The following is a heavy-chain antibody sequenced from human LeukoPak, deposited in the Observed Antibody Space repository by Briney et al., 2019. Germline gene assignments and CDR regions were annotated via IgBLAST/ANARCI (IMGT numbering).Heavy chain of an antibody. Sequence: PGRSLRLSCAASGFTFDDYAMHWVRQAPGKGLEWVSGISWNSGSIGYADSVKGRFTISRDNAKNSLYLQMNSLRAEDTALYYCAKDYGGYYYYYGMDVWGQGTTVTVSS. J-gene: IGHJ6*02. CDR2: ISWNSGSI. V-gene: IGHV3-9*01. CDR3: AKDYGGYYYYYGMDV. CDR1: GFTFDDYA. D-gene: IGHD4-17*01.